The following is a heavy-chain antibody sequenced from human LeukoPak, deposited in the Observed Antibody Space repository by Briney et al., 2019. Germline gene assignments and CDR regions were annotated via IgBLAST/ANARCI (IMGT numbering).Heavy chain of an antibody. Sequence: SETLSLTCTVSGGSISSYYWSWIRRPAGKGLEWIGRIYTSGSTNYNPSLKSRVTMSVDTSKNQFSLKLSSVTAADTAVYYCARGRYSYGFGGYFDYWGQGTLVTVSS. J-gene: IGHJ4*02. V-gene: IGHV4-4*07. CDR2: IYTSGST. CDR1: GGSISSYY. CDR3: ARGRYSYGFGGYFDY. D-gene: IGHD5-18*01.